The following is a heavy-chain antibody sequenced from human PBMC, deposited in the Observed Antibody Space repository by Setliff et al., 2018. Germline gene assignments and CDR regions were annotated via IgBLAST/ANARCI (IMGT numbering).Heavy chain of an antibody. V-gene: IGHV3-11*04. Sequence: SGGSLRLSCAASGFIFSDYYMSWIRQTPGKGLEWVAYISRGATTTYYTDSVKGRFTISRDDGKNSLYLQMNSLRAEDTAVYYCARGSELWGSGLLAYFDYWGQGTLVTVSS. D-gene: IGHD7-27*01. CDR1: GFIFSDYY. J-gene: IGHJ4*02. CDR3: ARGSELWGSGLLAYFDY. CDR2: ISRGATTT.